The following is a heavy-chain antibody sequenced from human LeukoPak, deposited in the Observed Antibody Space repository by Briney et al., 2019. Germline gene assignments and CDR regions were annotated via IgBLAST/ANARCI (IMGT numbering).Heavy chain of an antibody. Sequence: SVKVSRKASGDTFSIYANSWVRQAPGQGLEWMGGIIPIFGTANYAQKFQGRVTITADESTSTAYMELRSPRSEDTAVYYCARITIFGVARSREGYNWFDPWGQGTLVTVSS. CDR3: ARITIFGVARSREGYNWFDP. V-gene: IGHV1-69*13. J-gene: IGHJ5*02. CDR2: IIPIFGTA. CDR1: GDTFSIYA. D-gene: IGHD3-3*01.